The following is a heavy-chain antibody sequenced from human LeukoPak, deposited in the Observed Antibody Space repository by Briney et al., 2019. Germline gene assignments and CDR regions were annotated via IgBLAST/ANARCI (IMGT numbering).Heavy chain of an antibody. V-gene: IGHV4-34*01. D-gene: IGHD5-12*01. J-gene: IGHJ4*02. CDR1: GGSFSGYY. CDR2: INHSGST. Sequence: PSETLSLTCAVYGGSFSGYYWSWIRQPPGKGLEWIGEINHSGSTNYNPSLKSRVTISVDTSKNQFSLKLSSVTAADTAVYYCAGKRWLQSLGFDYWGQGTLVTVSS. CDR3: AGKRWLQSLGFDY.